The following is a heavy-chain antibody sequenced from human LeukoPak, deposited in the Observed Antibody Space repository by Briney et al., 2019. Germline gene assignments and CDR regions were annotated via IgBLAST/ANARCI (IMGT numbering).Heavy chain of an antibody. CDR3: ARDLLAGSHPGNGMDV. Sequence: GGSLRLSCAASGFTFSSYSMNWVRQAPGKGLEWVSSIRSSSSYIYYADSVKGRFTISRDNSKNSLYLQMNSLRAEDTAVYYCARDLLAGSHPGNGMDVGGQGTRVIVSS. D-gene: IGHD3-16*02. CDR2: IRSSSSYI. J-gene: IGHJ6*02. CDR1: GFTFSSYS. V-gene: IGHV3-21*04.